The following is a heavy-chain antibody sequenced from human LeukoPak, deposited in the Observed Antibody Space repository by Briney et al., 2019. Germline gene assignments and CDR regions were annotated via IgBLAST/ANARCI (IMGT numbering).Heavy chain of an antibody. D-gene: IGHD2-15*01. CDR3: ARDGYCSGGSCYSYYYYGMDV. Sequence: ASVKVSCKASGYTFTSYGISWVRQAPGQGLEWMGWISAYNGNTNYAQKLQGRVTMTTDTSTSTASMELRSLRSDDTAVYYCARDGYCSGGSCYSYYYYGMDVWGQGTTVTVSS. CDR2: ISAYNGNT. J-gene: IGHJ6*02. CDR1: GYTFTSYG. V-gene: IGHV1-18*01.